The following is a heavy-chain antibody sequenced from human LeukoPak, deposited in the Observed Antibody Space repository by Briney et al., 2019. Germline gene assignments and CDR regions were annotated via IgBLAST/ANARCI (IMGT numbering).Heavy chain of an antibody. CDR3: ARDRALSQQLVNLDY. D-gene: IGHD6-13*01. CDR2: INPSGGST. J-gene: IGHJ4*02. Sequence: ASVKVSCKASGYTFTSYYMHWVRQAPGQGLEWMGIINPSGGSTSYAQKFQGRVTMTRDTSTSTVYMELSSLRSEDTAVYYCARDRALSQQLVNLDYWGQGTLVTVSS. CDR1: GYTFTSYY. V-gene: IGHV1-46*01.